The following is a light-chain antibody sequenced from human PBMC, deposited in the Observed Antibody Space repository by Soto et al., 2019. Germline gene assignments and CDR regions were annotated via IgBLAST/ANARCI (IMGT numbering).Light chain of an antibody. CDR2: AAS. CDR3: QQYNDWPPIT. J-gene: IGKJ5*01. V-gene: IGKV1-39*01. CDR1: QSISSY. Sequence: DIQMTQSPSSLSASVGDRVTITCRASQSISSYLNWYQQKPGKAPKLLIYAASSLQSGVPSRFSGSGSGTDFTLTISSLQSEDFAVYYCQQYNDWPPITFGQGTRL.